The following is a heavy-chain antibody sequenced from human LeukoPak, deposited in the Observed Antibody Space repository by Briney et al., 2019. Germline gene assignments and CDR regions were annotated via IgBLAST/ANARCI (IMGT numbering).Heavy chain of an antibody. CDR1: GFTFSTYA. CDR2: NSSSSNTI. J-gene: IGHJ4*02. Sequence: GGSLRLSCAASGFTFSTYAMNWVRQAPGKGLEWVSYNSSSSNTIYYADSVQGRFTIPRDNANNSLYLQMNSLRAEDTAVYYCARDGYDFWSGYPTTVDFWGQGTLVTVSS. D-gene: IGHD3-3*01. V-gene: IGHV3-48*01. CDR3: ARDGYDFWSGYPTTVDF.